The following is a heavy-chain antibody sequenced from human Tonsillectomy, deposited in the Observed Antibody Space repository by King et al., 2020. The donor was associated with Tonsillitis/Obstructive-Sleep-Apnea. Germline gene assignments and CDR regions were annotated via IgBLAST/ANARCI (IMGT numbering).Heavy chain of an antibody. Sequence: VQLVESGGGLVQPGGSLRLSCAASGFTFSSYAMSWVRQAPGKGLEWVSAISGSAGSTCYADSVKGRFTISRDNSKNKLYLQINSLSAEDTAVYYCAKVRTLLTGDPYYFDYWGQGTLVTVSS. CDR2: ISGSAGST. CDR1: GFTFSSYA. J-gene: IGHJ4*02. CDR3: AKVRTLLTGDPYYFDY. D-gene: IGHD7-27*01. V-gene: IGHV3-23*04.